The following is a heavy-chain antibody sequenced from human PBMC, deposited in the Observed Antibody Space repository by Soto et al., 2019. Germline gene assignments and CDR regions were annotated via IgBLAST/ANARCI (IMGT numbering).Heavy chain of an antibody. Sequence: LRLSCAASGFTFSSYAMSWVRQAPGKGLEWVSAISGSGGSTYYADSVKGRFTISRDNSKNTLYLQMNSLRAEDTAVYYCAKGSTRMLAYLDAFDIWGQGTMVTVSS. V-gene: IGHV3-23*01. D-gene: IGHD2-8*01. CDR1: GFTFSSYA. CDR2: ISGSGGST. J-gene: IGHJ3*02. CDR3: AKGSTRMLAYLDAFDI.